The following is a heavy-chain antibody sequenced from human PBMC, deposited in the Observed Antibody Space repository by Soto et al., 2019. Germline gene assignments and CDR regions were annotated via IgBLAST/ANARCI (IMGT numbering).Heavy chain of an antibody. CDR1: GFPFRSYG. CDR3: ARDHPESGGYSDS. D-gene: IGHD2-15*01. Sequence: GGSLRLSCEGSGFPFRSYGIHWVRQAPGEGLDWLAILCNDASNEYYADSVKVRFTISRDNSKNTVYLQVTNLRAEDTAVYFCARDHPESGGYSDSWGQGT. V-gene: IGHV3-33*04. CDR2: LCNDASNE. J-gene: IGHJ4*02.